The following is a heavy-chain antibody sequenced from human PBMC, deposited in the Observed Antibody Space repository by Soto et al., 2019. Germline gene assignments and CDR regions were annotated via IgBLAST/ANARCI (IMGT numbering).Heavy chain of an antibody. CDR1: VGTFSSYA. J-gene: IGHJ4*02. V-gene: IGHV1-69*06. D-gene: IGHD3-22*01. CDR3: ARGGADSSGYYSNY. Sequence: QVQLVQSGAEVKKPGSSVKVSCKASVGTFSSYAISWVRQAPGQGLEWMGGIIPIFGTANYAQKFQGRVTITADKSTSTDYMELSSLRSEDTAVYYCARGGADSSGYYSNYWGQGTLVTVSS. CDR2: IIPIFGTA.